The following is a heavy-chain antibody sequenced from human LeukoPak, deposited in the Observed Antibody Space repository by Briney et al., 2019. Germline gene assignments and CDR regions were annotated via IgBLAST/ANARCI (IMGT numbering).Heavy chain of an antibody. CDR2: INPNSGGT. CDR1: GYTFTGYY. D-gene: IGHD2-21*02. CDR3: ARNYVTATRVDFDY. Sequence: ASVKVSCKASGYTFTGYYMHWVRQAPGQGLEWMGRINPNSGGTNYAQKFQGRVTMTRDTSISTAYMELSRLRSDDTAVYYCARNYVTATRVDFDYWGQGTLVTVSS. J-gene: IGHJ4*02. V-gene: IGHV1-2*06.